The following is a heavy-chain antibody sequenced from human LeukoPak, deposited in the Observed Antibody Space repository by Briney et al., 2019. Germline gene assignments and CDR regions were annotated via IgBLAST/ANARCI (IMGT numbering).Heavy chain of an antibody. J-gene: IGHJ5*02. CDR1: GGSLSSYY. Sequence: PSETLSLTCTVSGGSLSSYYWSWIRQPPGKVLEWIGYIHYSGSTNYNPSLNSRVIISVDTSKNQFSLKLNSVTAADTAVYYCATGGYCSSTSCYGPRWFDPWGQGTLVTVSS. V-gene: IGHV4-59*01. CDR3: ATGGYCSSTSCYGPRWFDP. CDR2: IHYSGST. D-gene: IGHD2-2*01.